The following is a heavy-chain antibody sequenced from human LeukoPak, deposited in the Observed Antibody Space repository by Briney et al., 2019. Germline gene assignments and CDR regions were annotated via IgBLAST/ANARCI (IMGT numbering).Heavy chain of an antibody. J-gene: IGHJ4*02. V-gene: IGHV3-30-3*01. D-gene: IGHD6-19*01. Sequence: PGGSLRLSCAASGFTFSSYAMHWVRQAPGKGLEWVAVISYDGSNKYYADSVKGRFTISRDNSKNTLYLQMNSLRAEDTAVYYCARGRIAVAEGAPVDYWGQGTLVTVSS. CDR1: GFTFSSYA. CDR2: ISYDGSNK. CDR3: ARGRIAVAEGAPVDY.